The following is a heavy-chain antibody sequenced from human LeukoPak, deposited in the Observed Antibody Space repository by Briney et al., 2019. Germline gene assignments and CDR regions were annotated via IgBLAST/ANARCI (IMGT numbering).Heavy chain of an antibody. D-gene: IGHD3-10*01. Sequence: SETLSLTCAVSDGSISSRNWWSWVRQPPGKGLEWIAEIHHSGSTNYNPSLKSRVTLSVDKSKNQFSLKVNSVTAADTAVYYCARVRGFGADYYYYYMGVWGKGTTVTVSS. CDR1: DGSISSRNW. J-gene: IGHJ6*03. CDR2: IHHSGST. V-gene: IGHV4-4*02. CDR3: ARVRGFGADYYYYYMGV.